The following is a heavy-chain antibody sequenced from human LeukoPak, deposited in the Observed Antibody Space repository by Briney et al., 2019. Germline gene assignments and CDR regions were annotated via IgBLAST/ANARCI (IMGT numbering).Heavy chain of an antibody. CDR1: GGSFSGYY. D-gene: IGHD6-6*01. CDR3: ARLGEKIAAPPGY. CDR2: INHSGST. Sequence: KPSGTLSLTCAVSGGSFSGYYWSWIRRPPGKGLERPGEINHSGSTNYNPSLKRRVTISVDTSKNQFSLKLSSVTAADTAVYYCARLGEKIAAPPGYWGQGTLVTVPS. J-gene: IGHJ4*02. V-gene: IGHV4-34*01.